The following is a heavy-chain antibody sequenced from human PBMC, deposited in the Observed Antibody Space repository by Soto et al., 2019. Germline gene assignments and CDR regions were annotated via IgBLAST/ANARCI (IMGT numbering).Heavy chain of an antibody. D-gene: IGHD3-10*01. V-gene: IGHV1-18*01. CDR1: GYTFTSYG. Sequence: ASVKVSCKASGYTFTSYGISWVRQAPGQGLEWMGWISAYNGNTNHAQKLQGRVTMTTDTSTSTAYMELRSLRSDDTAVYYCARADGSGSYYFREFDYWGQGTLVTVSS. CDR2: ISAYNGNT. CDR3: ARADGSGSYYFREFDY. J-gene: IGHJ4*02.